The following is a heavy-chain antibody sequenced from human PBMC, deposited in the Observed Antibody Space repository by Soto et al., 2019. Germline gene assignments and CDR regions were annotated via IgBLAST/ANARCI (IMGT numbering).Heavy chain of an antibody. Sequence: SETLSLTCAVYGGSFSGYYWSWIRQPPGKGLEWIGEINHSGSTNYNPSLKSRVTISVDTSKNQFSLKLSSVTAADTAVYYCARVYDFWSGYYPRGYYYCMDVWGQGTTVTVS. D-gene: IGHD3-3*01. CDR2: INHSGST. J-gene: IGHJ6*02. V-gene: IGHV4-34*01. CDR3: ARVYDFWSGYYPRGYYYCMDV. CDR1: GGSFSGYY.